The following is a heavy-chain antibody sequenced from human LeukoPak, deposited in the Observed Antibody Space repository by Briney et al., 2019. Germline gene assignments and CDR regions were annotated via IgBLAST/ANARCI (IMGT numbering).Heavy chain of an antibody. CDR1: GYSISSGYY. Sequence: SETLSLTCTVSGYSISSGYYWGWIRQPPGKGLEWIGSIYHSGSTYYKSSLKSRVTISVDTSKNQFSLKLSSVTAADTAVYYCARAMIVSTSVDWFDPWGQGTLVTVSS. CDR3: ARAMIVSTSVDWFDP. D-gene: IGHD3-22*01. V-gene: IGHV4-38-2*02. CDR2: IYHSGST. J-gene: IGHJ5*02.